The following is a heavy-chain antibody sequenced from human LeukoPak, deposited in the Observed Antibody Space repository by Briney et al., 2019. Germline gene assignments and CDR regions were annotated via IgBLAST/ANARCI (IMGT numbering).Heavy chain of an antibody. CDR2: IYSGGRI. CDR1: GFTVSGNY. V-gene: IGHV3-53*04. D-gene: IGHD3-3*01. CDR3: ARGDFWSGYYTGLY. J-gene: IGHJ4*02. Sequence: GGSLRLSCAASGFTVSGNYMSWVRQAPGKGLEWVSVIYSGGRIYYADSVKGRFTISRHNSENTLYLQMNSLRAEDTAVYYCARGDFWSGYYTGLYWGQGTLVTVSS.